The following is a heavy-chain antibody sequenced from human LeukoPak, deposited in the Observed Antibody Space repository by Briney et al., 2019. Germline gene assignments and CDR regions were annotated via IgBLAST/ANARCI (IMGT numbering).Heavy chain of an antibody. CDR1: GGSISSYY. J-gene: IGHJ4*02. V-gene: IGHV4-4*07. CDR3: ARMGYCSGGSCSTPDY. CDR2: IYTSGST. Sequence: SETLSLTCTVSGGSISSYYWSWIRQPAGKGLEWIGRIYTSGSTHYNPSLKSRVTMSVDTSKNQFSLKLSSVTAADTAVYYCARMGYCSGGSCSTPDYWGQGTLVTVSS. D-gene: IGHD2-15*01.